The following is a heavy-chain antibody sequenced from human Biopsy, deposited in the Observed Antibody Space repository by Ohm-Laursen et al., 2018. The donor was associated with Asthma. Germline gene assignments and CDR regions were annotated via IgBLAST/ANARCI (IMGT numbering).Heavy chain of an antibody. Sequence: ATLKISCKTSGYTFNSAGITWVRQAPGQGLEWMGWISVYNGNTKVAQKLQDRVTMITDTSTSTAYMELRSLRSDDTAVYFCARAVDYSHYYGIDVWGQGTTVTVS. D-gene: IGHD3-10*01. J-gene: IGHJ6*02. V-gene: IGHV1-18*01. CDR2: ISVYNGNT. CDR1: GYTFNSAG. CDR3: ARAVDYSHYYGIDV.